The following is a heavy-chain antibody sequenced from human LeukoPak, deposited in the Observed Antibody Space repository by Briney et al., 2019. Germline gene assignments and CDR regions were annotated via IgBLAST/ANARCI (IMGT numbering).Heavy chain of an antibody. D-gene: IGHD3-22*01. CDR1: GYTFTSYY. CDR3: ARGGYYYDSSGYYYAFDY. V-gene: IGHV1-46*01. J-gene: IGHJ4*02. CDR2: INPSGGST. Sequence: GASVKVSCKASGYTFTSYYMHWVRQAPGQGLEWMGIINPSGGSTSYAQKLQGRVTMTRDTSTSTVYMELSSLRSEDTAVYYCARGGYYYDSSGYYYAFDYWGQGTLVTVSS.